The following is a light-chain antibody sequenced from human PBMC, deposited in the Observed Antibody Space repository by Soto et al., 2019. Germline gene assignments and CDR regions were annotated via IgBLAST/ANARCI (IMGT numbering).Light chain of an antibody. Sequence: DIRLTQSPSFLSASVGDRVTITCRASQGISSYLAWYQQKPGKAPRLLIYAASTLQSGVPSRFSGSGSGTEFTLTISSLQPEDFATDYCQQHNSYSLTFGGGTKVEIK. CDR1: QGISSY. CDR2: AAS. J-gene: IGKJ4*01. CDR3: QQHNSYSLT. V-gene: IGKV1-9*01.